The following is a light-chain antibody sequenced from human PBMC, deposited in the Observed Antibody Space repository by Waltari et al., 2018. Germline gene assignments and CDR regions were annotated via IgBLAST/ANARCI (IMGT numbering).Light chain of an antibody. CDR3: QSADSSGTYVV. Sequence: SYELPQPPSVSVSPGQTARISCSGDALPKHYAYWYQQKPGQAPVLLIYKGTERPSGIPERFSGSSSGTTVTLTISGVQAEDEADYYCQSADSSGTYVVFGGGTMLTVL. CDR1: ALPKHY. V-gene: IGLV3-25*03. J-gene: IGLJ2*01. CDR2: KGT.